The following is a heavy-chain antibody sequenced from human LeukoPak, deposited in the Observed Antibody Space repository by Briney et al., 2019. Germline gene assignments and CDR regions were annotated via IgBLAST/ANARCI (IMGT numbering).Heavy chain of an antibody. CDR3: AKDSSEEGFDY. CDR1: GFTISSYG. J-gene: IGHJ4*02. V-gene: IGHV3-30*02. Sequence: GGSLRLSCAASGFTISSYGMHWVRQAPGKGLEWVAFIRSDGSDKYYAESVKGRFTISRDNSKNTLYLQMNSLRAEDTAVYYCAKDSSEEGFDYWGQGTLVTVSS. D-gene: IGHD2-15*01. CDR2: IRSDGSDK.